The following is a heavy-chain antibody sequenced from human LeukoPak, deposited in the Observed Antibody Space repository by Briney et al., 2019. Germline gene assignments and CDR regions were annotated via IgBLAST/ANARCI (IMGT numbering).Heavy chain of an antibody. CDR3: ARAPPVRGVITYYFDY. V-gene: IGHV1-8*01. D-gene: IGHD3-10*01. CDR2: MNPNSGNT. CDR1: GYTFTSYD. Sequence: ASVKVSCKASGYTFTSYDINWARQATGQGLEWMGWMNPNSGNTGYAQKFQGRVTMTRNTSISTAYMELSSLRSEDTAVYYCARAPPVRGVITYYFDYWGQGTLVTVSS. J-gene: IGHJ4*02.